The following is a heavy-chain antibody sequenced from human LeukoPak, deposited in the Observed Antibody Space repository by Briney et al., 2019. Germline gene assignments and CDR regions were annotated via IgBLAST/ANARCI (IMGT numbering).Heavy chain of an antibody. CDR3: AIGIAAAGPFDY. J-gene: IGHJ4*02. CDR2: INHSGST. V-gene: IGHV4-34*01. D-gene: IGHD6-13*01. Sequence: SETLSLTCAVYGGSFSGYYWSWIRQPPGKGLEWIGEINHSGSTNYNPSLKSRVTISVDTSKNQFSLKLSSVTAADMAVYYCAIGIAAAGPFDYWGQGTLVTVSS. CDR1: GGSFSGYY.